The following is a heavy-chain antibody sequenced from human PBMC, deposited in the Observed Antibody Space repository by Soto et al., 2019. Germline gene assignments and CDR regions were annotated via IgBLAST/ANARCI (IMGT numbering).Heavy chain of an antibody. CDR1: GFTFTRYS. CDR2: ISSTTNYI. V-gene: IGHV3-21*06. J-gene: IGHJ4*02. CDR3: ARESEDLTSKFDH. Sequence: GGSLRLSCAASGFTFTRYSMNWVRQAPGKGLEWVSSISSTTNYIYHGDSMKGRFTISRDNAKNSLYLEMNSLRAEDTAVYYCARESEDLTSKFDHWGQGTLVTVSS.